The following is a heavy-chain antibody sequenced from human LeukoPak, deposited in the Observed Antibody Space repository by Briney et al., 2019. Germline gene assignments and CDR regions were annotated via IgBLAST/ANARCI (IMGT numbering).Heavy chain of an antibody. J-gene: IGHJ4*02. CDR1: GFTFSSYA. Sequence: GGSLRLSCAASGFTFSSYAMSWVRQAPGKGLEWVSTISGSGGSTYYADSVKGRFTISRDNSKNTLYLQMNSLRAEDTAVYYCAKGGTWELVVPFDYWGQGTLVTVSS. CDR3: AKGGTWELVVPFDY. V-gene: IGHV3-23*01. CDR2: ISGSGGST. D-gene: IGHD1-26*01.